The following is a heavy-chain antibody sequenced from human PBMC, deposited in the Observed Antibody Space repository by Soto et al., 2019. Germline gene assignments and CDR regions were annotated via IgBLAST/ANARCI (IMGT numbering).Heavy chain of an antibody. D-gene: IGHD2-8*01. Sequence: ASVKVSCKDSAYTFTSYNINWVRQDTGQGLEWIGWINPNSGNTGYAQKFHDRITLNGDPSTPKAYMEVSXVRCDDTAVYFCGRYGVPAIFWGQRSHVPVSS. V-gene: IGHV1-8*01. CDR1: AYTFTSYN. J-gene: IGHJ4*02. CDR2: INPNSGNT. CDR3: GRYGVPAIF.